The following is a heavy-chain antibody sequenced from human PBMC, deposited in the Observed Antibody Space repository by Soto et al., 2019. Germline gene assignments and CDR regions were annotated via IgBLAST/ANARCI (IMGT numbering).Heavy chain of an antibody. Sequence: SETLSLTCTVSGGSISSSSYYWGWIRQPPGKGLEWIVSIYYSGSTYYNQSLKSRVTISVDTSKNQFSLKLSSVTAADTAVYYCASTVEREYSGYDLDYWGQGTLVTISS. CDR1: GGSISSSSYY. V-gene: IGHV4-39*01. J-gene: IGHJ4*02. CDR3: ASTVEREYSGYDLDY. CDR2: IYYSGST. D-gene: IGHD5-12*01.